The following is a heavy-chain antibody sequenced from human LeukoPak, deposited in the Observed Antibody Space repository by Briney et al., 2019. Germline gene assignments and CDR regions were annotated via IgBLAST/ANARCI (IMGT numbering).Heavy chain of an antibody. V-gene: IGHV1-69*13. D-gene: IGHD5-18*01. CDR1: GGTFSSYA. J-gene: IGHJ4*02. CDR2: IIPIFGTA. Sequence: SVKVSCKASGGTFSSYAISWVRQAPGQGLEWMGGIIPIFGTANYAQKFQGRVTITADESTSTAYMELSSLRSEDTAVYYCARSVDTAMAKFDYWGQGALVTVSS. CDR3: ARSVDTAMAKFDY.